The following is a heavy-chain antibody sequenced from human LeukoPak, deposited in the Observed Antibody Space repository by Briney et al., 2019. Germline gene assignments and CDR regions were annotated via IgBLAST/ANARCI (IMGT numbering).Heavy chain of an antibody. CDR1: GFTFSIYS. V-gene: IGHV3-21*01. CDR3: AATYYDILTGPTRRGNWFDP. CDR2: ISSSSSYI. Sequence: GGSLRLSCAASGFTFSIYSMNWVRQAPGKGLEWVSSISSSSSYIYYADSVKGRFTISRDNAKNSLYLQMNSLRAEDTAVYYCAATYYDILTGPTRRGNWFDPWGQGTLVTVSS. J-gene: IGHJ5*02. D-gene: IGHD3-9*01.